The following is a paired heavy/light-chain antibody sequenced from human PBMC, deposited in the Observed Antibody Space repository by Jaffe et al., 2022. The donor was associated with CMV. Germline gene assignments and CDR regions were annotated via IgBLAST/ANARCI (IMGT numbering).Heavy chain of an antibody. V-gene: IGHV4-59*01. CDR2: IYYSGST. J-gene: IGHJ6*03. CDR1: GGSISSYY. D-gene: IGHD3-22*01. Sequence: QVQLQESGPGLVKPSETLSLTCTVSGGSISSYYWSWIRQPPGKGLEWIGYIYYSGSTNYNPSLKSRVTISVDTSKNQFSLKLSSVTAADTAVYYCATGYYYDSSGYYEYYYYMDVWGKGTTVTVSS. CDR3: ATGYYYDSSGYYEYYYYMDV.
Light chain of an antibody. Sequence: QSALTQPPSASGSPGQSVTISCTGTSSDVGGYNYVSWYQQHPGKAPKLMIYEVSKRPSGVPDRFSGSKSGNTASLTVSGLQAEDEADYYCSSYAGSNNFKVFGGGTKLTVL. V-gene: IGLV2-8*01. J-gene: IGLJ2*01. CDR2: EVS. CDR1: SSDVGGYNY. CDR3: SSYAGSNNFKV.